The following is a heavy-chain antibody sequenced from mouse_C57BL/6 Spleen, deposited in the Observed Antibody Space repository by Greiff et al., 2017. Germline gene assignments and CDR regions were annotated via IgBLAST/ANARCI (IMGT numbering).Heavy chain of an antibody. Sequence: VQLQESGAELVRPGTSVKVSCKASGYAFTNYLIEWVKQRPGQGLEWIGVINPGSGGTNYNEKFKGKATLTADKSSSTAYMQLSSLTSEDSAVYFCARLGSNYGGSYYWGQGTTLTVSS. CDR2: INPGSGGT. D-gene: IGHD2-5*01. CDR1: GYAFTNYL. J-gene: IGHJ2*01. CDR3: ARLGSNYGGSYY. V-gene: IGHV1-54*01.